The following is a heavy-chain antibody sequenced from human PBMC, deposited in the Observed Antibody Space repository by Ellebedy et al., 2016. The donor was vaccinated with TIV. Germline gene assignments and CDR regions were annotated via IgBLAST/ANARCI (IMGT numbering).Heavy chain of an antibody. V-gene: IGHV3-7*01. J-gene: IGHJ3*02. Sequence: GESLKISXVASGFPFSSYWMNWVRQAPGKGLEWVANIKRDGSEKNYVDSVKGRFSVSRDNAKNSLYLQMNSLRAEDTAVYYCAREGLVDGAFDSWGQGTMVTVSS. CDR1: GFPFSSYW. D-gene: IGHD6-19*01. CDR3: AREGLVDGAFDS. CDR2: IKRDGSEK.